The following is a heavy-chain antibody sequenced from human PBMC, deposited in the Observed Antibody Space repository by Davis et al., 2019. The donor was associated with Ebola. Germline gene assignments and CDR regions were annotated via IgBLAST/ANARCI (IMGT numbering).Heavy chain of an antibody. V-gene: IGHV3-30*03. J-gene: IGHJ4*02. CDR2: ISYDGSNK. D-gene: IGHD6-19*01. Sequence: GESLKISCAASGFTFSSYGMHWVRQAPGKGLEWVAVISYDGSNKYYADSVKGRFTISRDNSKNTLYLQMNSLRAEDTAVYYCARGSGYSSGWYDYWGQGTLVTVSS. CDR3: ARGSGYSSGWYDY. CDR1: GFTFSSYG.